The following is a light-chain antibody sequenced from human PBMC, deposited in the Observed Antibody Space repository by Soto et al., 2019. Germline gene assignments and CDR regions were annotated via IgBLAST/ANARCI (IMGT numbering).Light chain of an antibody. J-gene: IGKJ1*01. CDR2: HAS. CDR3: QQYNSYSGT. Sequence: DFQMTQAPSTLSACVGDRVTITCRASQNISNWLAWYQQKPGTAPKVLIYHASNLQSGVPSRFSGSGSGTEFTLTISSLQPDDFATYYCQQYNSYSGTFGQGTKVDIK. CDR1: QNISNW. V-gene: IGKV1-5*01.